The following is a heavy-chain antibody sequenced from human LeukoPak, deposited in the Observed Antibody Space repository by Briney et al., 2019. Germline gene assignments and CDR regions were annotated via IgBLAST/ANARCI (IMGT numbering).Heavy chain of an antibody. CDR2: IYYSAST. CDR3: ARMGYYYGSGQYAFDI. V-gene: IGHV4-39*01. CDR1: GGSISSSSYY. J-gene: IGHJ3*02. Sequence: SETLSLTCTVSGGSISSSSYYWGWIRQPPGQGLEWIGNIYYSASTYYNPSPKSRVTISVDTSKNQFSLKLSSVTAADTAVYYCARMGYYYGSGQYAFDIWGQGTMVTVSS. D-gene: IGHD3-10*01.